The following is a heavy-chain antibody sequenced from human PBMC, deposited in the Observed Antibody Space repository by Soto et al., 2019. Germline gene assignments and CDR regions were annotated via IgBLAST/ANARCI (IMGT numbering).Heavy chain of an antibody. CDR1: GFTFRTYT. Sequence: EVQLVESGGGLVKPGGSLRLSCISSGFTFRTYTMNWVRQAPGKGLEWVSGIRGFSPYTFYAESVKGRFTISRDNAKNSLYLQMNSLRAEDTAVYYCARDRGYDAHDYDYHAMDVWGQGTTVTVSS. J-gene: IGHJ6*02. V-gene: IGHV3-21*01. CDR3: ARDRGYDAHDYDYHAMDV. CDR2: IRGFSPYT. D-gene: IGHD3-16*01.